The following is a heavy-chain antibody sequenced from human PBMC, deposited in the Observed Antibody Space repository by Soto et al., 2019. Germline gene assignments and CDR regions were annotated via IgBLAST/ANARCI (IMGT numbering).Heavy chain of an antibody. CDR2: LDYEEGER. D-gene: IGHD4-17*01. V-gene: IGHV1-24*01. CDR3: AAGVTTFCY. CDR1: GNTLSGLP. Sequence: QVQLIQSGTEVKRPGASVKVSCKVSGNTLSGLPMHWVRQAPGKGLEWMGSLDYEEGERNFAHRFQGRVTVTEDTSTETAYLGLSRLKTEDTAVYYWAAGVTTFCYWGPGTLGTVSS. J-gene: IGHJ4*02.